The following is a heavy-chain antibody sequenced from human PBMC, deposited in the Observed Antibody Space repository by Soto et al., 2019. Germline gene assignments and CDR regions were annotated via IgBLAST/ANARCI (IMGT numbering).Heavy chain of an antibody. CDR3: ATAVVVRAWFQX. V-gene: IGHV3-23*01. CDR2: ISGSADRT. J-gene: IGHJ1*01. CDR1: GFTFITCA. Sequence: PGGSLRLSCAASGFTFITCAMTWVRQAPGKGLDWVSYISGSADRTYYEYSVKVRFTISIDNSKDNLYLQMNSLRADDTAVYYCATAVVVRAWFQXWGQVTLVTVSX. D-gene: IGHD2-15*01.